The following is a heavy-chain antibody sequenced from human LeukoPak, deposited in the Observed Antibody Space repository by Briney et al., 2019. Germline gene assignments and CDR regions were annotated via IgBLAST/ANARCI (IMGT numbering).Heavy chain of an antibody. CDR2: IIPIFGTA. V-gene: IGHV1-69*13. CDR1: GGTFSSYA. J-gene: IGHJ4*02. Sequence: GVSVKVSCKASGGTFSSYAISWVRQAPGQGLEWMGGIIPIFGTANYAQKFQGRVTITADESTSTAYMELSSLRSEDTAVYYCARDFNEGRLLDYWGQGTLVTVSS. CDR3: ARDFNEGRLLDY. D-gene: IGHD1-1*01.